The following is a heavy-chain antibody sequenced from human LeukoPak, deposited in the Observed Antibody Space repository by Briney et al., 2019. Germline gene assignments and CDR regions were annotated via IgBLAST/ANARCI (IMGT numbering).Heavy chain of an antibody. Sequence: SETLSLTCAVYGGSFSAYYWSWIRQPPGKGLKWIGEINHSGTTYFNPSLKSRVTISVDTPKKQFSLRLNSVSAADTAVYYCARVAAIGTDPGPFDIWGQGTVVTVSS. V-gene: IGHV4-34*01. CDR1: GGSFSAYY. J-gene: IGHJ3*02. CDR3: ARVAAIGTDPGPFDI. CDR2: INHSGTT. D-gene: IGHD6-13*01.